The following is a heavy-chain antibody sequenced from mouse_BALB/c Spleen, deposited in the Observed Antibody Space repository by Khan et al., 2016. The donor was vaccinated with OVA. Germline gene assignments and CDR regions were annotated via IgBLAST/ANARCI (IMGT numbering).Heavy chain of an antibody. V-gene: IGHV3-2*02. Sequence: EVQLVESGPGLVKPSQSLSLTCTVTGYSITSGYAWNWLRQFPGNKLEWMGYISYSGVTSYTPSLKSRISITRNTSKNQFFLQLTSVTTDETANLYCARGNYSGYYFDYWGQGTTLTVSS. CDR3: ARGNYSGYYFDY. D-gene: IGHD1-1*01. J-gene: IGHJ2*01. CDR1: GYSITSGYA. CDR2: ISYSGVT.